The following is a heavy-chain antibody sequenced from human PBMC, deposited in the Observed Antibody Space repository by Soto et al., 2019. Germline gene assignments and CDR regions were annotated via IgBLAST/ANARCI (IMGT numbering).Heavy chain of an antibody. CDR2: ITVNSGNT. D-gene: IGHD1-26*01. Sequence: QGQLEQSGAEVKRPGASVKVSCKASGYAFTNYGISWVRQAPGQGLEWTGWITVNSGNTKYAQKIQGRVTMSTDTSTSTAYMELRSLRYDDTAVYFCARGLGGGYYYLDYWGQGTLVTVSS. V-gene: IGHV1-18*01. CDR3: ARGLGGGYYYLDY. J-gene: IGHJ4*02. CDR1: GYAFTNYG.